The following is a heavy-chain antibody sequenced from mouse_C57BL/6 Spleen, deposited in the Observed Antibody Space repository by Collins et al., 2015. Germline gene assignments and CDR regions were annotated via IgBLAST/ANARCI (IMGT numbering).Heavy chain of an antibody. J-gene: IGHJ2*01. D-gene: IGHD2-14*01. CDR2: IYPGDGDT. V-gene: IGHV1-87*01. CDR3: ARAYRYDEGYFDY. CDR1: GYTFTSYW. Sequence: QVQLQQSGAELARPGASVKLSCKASGYTFTSYWMQWVKQRPGQGLEWIGAIYPGDGDTRYTQKFKDKATLTADKSSSTAYMQLSSLASEDSAFYYCARAYRYDEGYFDYWGQGSTLTVSS.